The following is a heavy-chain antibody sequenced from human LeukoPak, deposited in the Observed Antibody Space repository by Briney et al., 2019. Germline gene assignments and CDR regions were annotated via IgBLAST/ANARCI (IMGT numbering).Heavy chain of an antibody. CDR2: INHSGST. CDR3: ARGFTRITMVRGALDY. J-gene: IGHJ4*02. Sequence: PSETLSLTXAVYGGSFSGYYWSWIRQPPGKGLEWIGAINHSGSTNYNPSLKSRVTISVDTSKNQFSLKLSSVTAADTAVYYCARGFTRITMVRGALDYWGQGTLVTVSS. V-gene: IGHV4-34*01. D-gene: IGHD3-10*01. CDR1: GGSFSGYY.